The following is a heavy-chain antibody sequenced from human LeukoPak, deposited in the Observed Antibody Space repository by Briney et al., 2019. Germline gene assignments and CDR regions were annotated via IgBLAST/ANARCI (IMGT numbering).Heavy chain of an antibody. CDR3: ARDVGATD. Sequence: GGSLRLSCAASGFTFSSYSMRGVGEAQGKGVEWVSSISSSSSYIYYADSLKRRFTISRDNAKTSLYLQMTSLRAEDTAVYYCARDVGATDWGQGTLVTVSS. CDR2: ISSSSSYI. D-gene: IGHD1-26*01. V-gene: IGHV3-21*01. CDR1: GFTFSSYS. J-gene: IGHJ4*02.